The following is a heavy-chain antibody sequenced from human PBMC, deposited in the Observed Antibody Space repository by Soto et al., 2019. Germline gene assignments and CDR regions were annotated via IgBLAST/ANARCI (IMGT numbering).Heavy chain of an antibody. Sequence: PSETLSLTCTVSGGSISSYYWSWIRQPPGKGLEWIGYIYYSGSTNYNPSLKSRVTISVDTSKNQFSLKLSSVTAADTAVYYCARDGWFGEYGWFDPWGQGTLVTVSS. CDR1: GGSISSYY. CDR3: ARDGWFGEYGWFDP. CDR2: IYYSGST. J-gene: IGHJ5*02. V-gene: IGHV4-59*01. D-gene: IGHD3-10*01.